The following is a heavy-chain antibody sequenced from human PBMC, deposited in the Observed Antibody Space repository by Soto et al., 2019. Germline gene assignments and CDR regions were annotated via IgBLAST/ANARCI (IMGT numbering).Heavy chain of an antibody. CDR3: TTEGVPAAIDYYYGMDV. Sequence: PGGSLRLSCAASGFTFSNAWMSRVRQAPGKGLEWVGRIKSKTDGGTTDYAAPVKGRFTISRDDSKNTLYLQMNSLKTEDTAVYYCTTEGVPAAIDYYYGMDVWGQGTTVTVSS. CDR1: GFTFSNAW. J-gene: IGHJ6*02. D-gene: IGHD2-2*02. V-gene: IGHV3-15*01. CDR2: IKSKTDGGTT.